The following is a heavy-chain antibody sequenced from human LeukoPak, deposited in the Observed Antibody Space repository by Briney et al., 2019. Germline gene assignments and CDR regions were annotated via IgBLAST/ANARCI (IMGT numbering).Heavy chain of an antibody. CDR2: ISAYNGNT. D-gene: IGHD3-10*01. V-gene: IGHV1-18*01. J-gene: IGHJ4*02. CDR1: GYTFTSYG. Sequence: ASVKVSCKASGYTFTSYGISWVRQAPGQGLEWMGWISAYNGNTNYAQKLQGRVTMTTDTSTSTAHMELRSLRSDDTAVYYCARDLSGSYGSGSYPKYWGQGTLVTVSS. CDR3: ARDLSGSYGSGSYPKY.